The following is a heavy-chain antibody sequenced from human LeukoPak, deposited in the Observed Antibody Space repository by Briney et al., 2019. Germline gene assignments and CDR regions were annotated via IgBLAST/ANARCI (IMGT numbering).Heavy chain of an antibody. CDR2: IYYSGST. Sequence: SESLSPTCSVSGASISSYSWSWSRQPPGKGLEWIGYIYYSGSTNYNPSLTSRVTRSVDTSKNQFSLKLSSVTAADTAVYYCASHYDIYTGSHSWG. J-gene: IGHJ5*01. CDR1: GASISSYS. D-gene: IGHD3-9*01. V-gene: IGHV4-59*01. CDR3: ASHYDIYTGSHS.